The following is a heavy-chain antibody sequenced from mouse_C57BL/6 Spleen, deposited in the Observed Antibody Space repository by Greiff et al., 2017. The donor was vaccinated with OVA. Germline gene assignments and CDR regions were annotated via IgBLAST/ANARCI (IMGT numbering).Heavy chain of an antibody. V-gene: IGHV6-6*01. CDR3: TREFAY. Sequence: EVKLEESGGGLVQPGGSMKLSCAASGFTFSDAWMAWVRQSPAKGLEWVAEIRNKANNHATYYAESVKGRFTISIYDSKSSVYLQMNSLRSEYTSIYYCTREFAYWGQGTLVTVSA. J-gene: IGHJ3*01. CDR2: IRNKANNHAT. CDR1: GFTFSDAW.